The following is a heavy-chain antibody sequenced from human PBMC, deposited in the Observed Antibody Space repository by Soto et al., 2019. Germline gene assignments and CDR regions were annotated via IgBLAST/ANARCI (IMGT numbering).Heavy chain of an antibody. J-gene: IGHJ5*02. V-gene: IGHV3-30*03. CDR3: AIDRVDVRSSSGTWFDP. D-gene: IGHD6-13*01. CDR1: GFTFSSYG. Sequence: GGSLRLSCAASGFTFSSYGMHWVRQAPGKGLEWVAVISYDGSNKYYADSVKGRFTMCRDNSKNTLYLQTNSLRAEDTAVYYCAIDRVDVRSSSGTWFDPWGQGTLVTVSS. CDR2: ISYDGSNK.